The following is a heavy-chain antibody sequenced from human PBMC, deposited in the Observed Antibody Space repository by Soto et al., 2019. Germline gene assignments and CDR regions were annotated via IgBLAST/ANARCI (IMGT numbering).Heavy chain of an antibody. J-gene: IGHJ5*02. CDR2: MNPGSGNT. V-gene: IGHV1-8*01. D-gene: IGHD3-10*01. CDR1: GYTFTNYE. Sequence: ASVKVSGKASGYTFTNYEINWVRQATGQGLEWMGWMNPGSGNTGYAHKFQGRVTMTRNISISTPYMELSRLGSDDTAIYYCARMASSGSLNWFDPWGQGTLVTVSS. CDR3: ARMASSGSLNWFDP.